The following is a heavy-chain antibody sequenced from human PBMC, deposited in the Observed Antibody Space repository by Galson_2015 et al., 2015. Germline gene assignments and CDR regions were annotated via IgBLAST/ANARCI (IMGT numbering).Heavy chain of an antibody. CDR2: IYWDDDK. D-gene: IGHD3-22*01. V-gene: IGHV2-5*02. CDR1: GFSLSTSGVG. CDR3: ARTIVVVITTYFDY. Sequence: PALVKPTQTLTLTCTFSGFSLSTSGVGVGWIRQPPGKALEWLALIYWDDDKRYSPSLKSRLTITKDTSKNQVVLTMTNMDPVDTATHYCARTIVVVITTYFDYWGQGTLVTVSS. J-gene: IGHJ4*02.